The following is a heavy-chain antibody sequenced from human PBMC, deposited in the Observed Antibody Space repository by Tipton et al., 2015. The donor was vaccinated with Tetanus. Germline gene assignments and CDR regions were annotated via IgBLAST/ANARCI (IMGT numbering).Heavy chain of an antibody. CDR1: GYSFSSYW. D-gene: IGHD1-1*01. CDR3: AKVSAPGTIATGNFDY. Sequence: QSGAEAKKPGESLKISCRGSGYSFSSYWIAWVRQVPGKGLEWMGIFCPGDSESRYSPSFQGQVTMSGVNSIRTAYLQWNSLRASDTATYYCAKVSAPGTIATGNFDYWGQGTLVTVSS. CDR2: FCPGDSES. J-gene: IGHJ4*02. V-gene: IGHV5-51*01.